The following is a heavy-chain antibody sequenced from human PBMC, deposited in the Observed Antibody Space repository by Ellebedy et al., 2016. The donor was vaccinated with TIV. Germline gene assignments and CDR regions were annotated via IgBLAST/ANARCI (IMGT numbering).Heavy chain of an antibody. Sequence: GGSLRLXXAASGFTFSSYSMNWVRQAPGKGLEWVSYISSSSSTIYYADSVKGRFTISRDNAKNSLYLQMNSLRAEDTAVYYCARAMGSGSYYSSLDYYYYGMDVWGQGTTVTVSS. V-gene: IGHV3-48*01. J-gene: IGHJ6*02. CDR1: GFTFSSYS. CDR3: ARAMGSGSYYSSLDYYYYGMDV. D-gene: IGHD3-10*01. CDR2: ISSSSSTI.